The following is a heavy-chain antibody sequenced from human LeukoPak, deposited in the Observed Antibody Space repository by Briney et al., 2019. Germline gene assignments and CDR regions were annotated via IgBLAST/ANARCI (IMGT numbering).Heavy chain of an antibody. CDR3: AKDRATVVTFAFDI. D-gene: IGHD4-23*01. V-gene: IGHV3-53*01. Sequence: GGSLRLSCAASEFTVSSNYMSWVRQAPGKGLEWVSVIYSGGSTFYADSVKGRFSISRDNSKNTLYLQMNSLRAEDTAVYYCAKDRATVVTFAFDIWGQGTMVTVSS. CDR1: EFTVSSNY. J-gene: IGHJ3*02. CDR2: IYSGGST.